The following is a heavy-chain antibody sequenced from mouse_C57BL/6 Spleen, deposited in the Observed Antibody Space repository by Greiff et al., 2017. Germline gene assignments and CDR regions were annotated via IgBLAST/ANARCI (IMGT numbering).Heavy chain of an antibody. J-gene: IGHJ3*01. V-gene: IGHV5-9-1*02. CDR1: GFTFSSYG. CDR2: ISSGGGYI. CDR3: TRKCYGSSYGWFAY. D-gene: IGHD1-1*01. Sequence: EVQVVESGAGLVKPGGSLKLSCAASGFTFSSYGMSWVRQTPEKRLEWVAYISSGGGYIEYAENVKGRFTISRDNARNTLYLQMSSRKSEDTAMYYCTRKCYGSSYGWFAYWGQGTLVTVSA.